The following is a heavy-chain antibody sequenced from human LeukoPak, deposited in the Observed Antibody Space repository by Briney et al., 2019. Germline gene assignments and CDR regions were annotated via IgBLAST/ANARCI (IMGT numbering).Heavy chain of an antibody. J-gene: IGHJ4*02. Sequence: GRSLRLSCEASGFTFNNNGTHSVRQAPGKGLEWVAVISYDGSIQYYADSVKGRFTISRDNSKSTLYLQMDSLTPEDTAVYYCARDRTSTWSWDYWGQGTLVTVSS. D-gene: IGHD2-2*01. V-gene: IGHV3-30*03. CDR1: GFTFNNNG. CDR2: ISYDGSIQ. CDR3: ARDRTSTWSWDY.